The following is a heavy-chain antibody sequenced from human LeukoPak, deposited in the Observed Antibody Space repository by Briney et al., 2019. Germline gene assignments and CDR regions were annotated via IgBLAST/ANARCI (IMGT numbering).Heavy chain of an antibody. CDR3: ARGQWEDPTDY. CDR2: MNPNSGNT. Sequence: GASVKVSCKASGYTFTGYYMHWVRQAPGQGLEWMGWMNPNSGNTGYAQKFQGRVTMTRNTSISTAYMELSSLRSEDTAVYYCARGQWEDPTDYWAQGTLVTVSS. D-gene: IGHD1-26*01. V-gene: IGHV1-8*02. CDR1: GYTFTGYY. J-gene: IGHJ4*02.